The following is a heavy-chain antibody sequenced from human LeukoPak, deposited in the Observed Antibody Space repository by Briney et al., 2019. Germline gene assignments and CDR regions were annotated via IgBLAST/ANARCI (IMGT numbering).Heavy chain of an antibody. CDR2: IYYSGST. J-gene: IGHJ2*01. V-gene: IGHV4-59*08. D-gene: IGHD4-17*01. Sequence: PSETLSLTCTVSGGSISSYYWSWIRQPPGKGLEGIGYIYYSGSTNYNPSLKSRVTISVGTSKNQFSLKLSSVTAADTAVYYCARRYGDYGPSWYFDLWGRGALVTVSS. CDR1: GGSISSYY. CDR3: ARRYGDYGPSWYFDL.